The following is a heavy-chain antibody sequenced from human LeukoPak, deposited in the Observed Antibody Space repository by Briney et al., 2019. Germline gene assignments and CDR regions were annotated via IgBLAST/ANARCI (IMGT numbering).Heavy chain of an antibody. J-gene: IGHJ5*02. CDR3: ARGIVLMVYATGWFDP. CDR1: GGSISSGDYY. V-gene: IGHV4-30-4*08. Sequence: SQTLSLTCTVSGGSISSGDYYWSWIRQPPGKGLEWIRYIYYSGSTYYNPSLKSRVTISVDTSKNQFSLKLSSVTAADTAVYYCARGIVLMVYATGWFDPWGQGTLVTVSS. D-gene: IGHD2-8*01. CDR2: IYYSGST.